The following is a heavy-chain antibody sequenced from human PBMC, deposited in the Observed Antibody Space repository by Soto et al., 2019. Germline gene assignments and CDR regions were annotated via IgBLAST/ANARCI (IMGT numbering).Heavy chain of an antibody. CDR1: GFTFSSYG. Sequence: GGSLRLSCAASGFTFSSYGMHWVRQAPGKGLEWVAIIWYDGSVIYYADPVKGRFTISRDNSKNTLYLQLNSLRAEDTAVYYCVKAETGTGGTMHSWGQGTLVTVSS. D-gene: IGHD1-7*01. V-gene: IGHV3-33*06. CDR3: VKAETGTGGTMHS. CDR2: IWYDGSVI. J-gene: IGHJ4*02.